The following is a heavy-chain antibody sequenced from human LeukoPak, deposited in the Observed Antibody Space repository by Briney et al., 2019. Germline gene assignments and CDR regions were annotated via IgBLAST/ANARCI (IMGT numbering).Heavy chain of an antibody. J-gene: IGHJ4*01. CDR2: FYYGGST. D-gene: IGHD6-19*01. CDR3: AALAVAGTSEGY. V-gene: IGHV4-39*01. Sequence: PSETLSLTCTVSGASISSGAYSWGWVRQPPGKGLEWIGSFYYGGSTPYNASLKTRVNISVDTPKNQLSLRLNSVTAADTSVYYCAALAVAGTSEGYWGQGSLIIVSS. CDR1: GASISSGAYS.